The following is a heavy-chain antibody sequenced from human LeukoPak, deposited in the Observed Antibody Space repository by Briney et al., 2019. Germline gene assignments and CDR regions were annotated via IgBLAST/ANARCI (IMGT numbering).Heavy chain of an antibody. V-gene: IGHV3-7*01. D-gene: IGHD6-13*01. Sequence: PGGSLRLSCAASGFTFNHYWMTWVRQAPGKGLEWVANIKQDGSEKYYVDSVKGRFTISRDNAKNSLYLQMNSLRAEDTAVYYCARVLHAKSSSWLPRYFDYWGQGTLVTVSS. CDR1: GFTFNHYW. CDR3: ARVLHAKSSSWLPRYFDY. J-gene: IGHJ4*02. CDR2: IKQDGSEK.